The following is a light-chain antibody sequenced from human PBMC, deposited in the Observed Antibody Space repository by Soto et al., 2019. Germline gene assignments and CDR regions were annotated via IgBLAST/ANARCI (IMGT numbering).Light chain of an antibody. CDR1: ALPKQY. CDR3: QSADSRGTYV. CDR2: TDS. J-gene: IGLJ1*01. Sequence: SYELTQPPSVSVSPGQTARITCSGDALPKQYAYWYQQKPGQAPVLGIYTDSARPSGIPERFSGSSSGTTVTLTLSGVQAEDEADYYCQSADSRGTYVCGTGTKVTVL. V-gene: IGLV3-25*03.